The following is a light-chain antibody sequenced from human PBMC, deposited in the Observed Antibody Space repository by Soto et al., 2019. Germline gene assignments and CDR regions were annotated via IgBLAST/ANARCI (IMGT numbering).Light chain of an antibody. V-gene: IGKV1-39*01. CDR1: QSINTH. CDR2: AIS. J-gene: IGKJ1*01. CDR3: QHYNGYPWT. Sequence: DIQLTQSPSSLSASVGDRVTITCQTSQSINTHLYWYQQKPGKPPKLLIHAISSLQSGVPSRFSGSGSGTDFSLTISSLQPDDSAIYYCQHYNGYPWTFGQGTNVEIK.